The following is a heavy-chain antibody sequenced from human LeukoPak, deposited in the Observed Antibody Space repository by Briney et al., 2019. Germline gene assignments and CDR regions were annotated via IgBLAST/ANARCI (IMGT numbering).Heavy chain of an antibody. J-gene: IGHJ4*02. CDR3: ARDQGRFGELSF. D-gene: IGHD3-10*01. Sequence: ASVKVSCKASGYTFTGYYMHWVRQAPGQGLGWMGWINPNSGGTNYAQKFQGRVTITTDESTSTAYMELSSLRSEDTAVYYCARDQGRFGELSFWGQGTLVTVSS. CDR1: GYTFTGYY. V-gene: IGHV1-2*02. CDR2: INPNSGGT.